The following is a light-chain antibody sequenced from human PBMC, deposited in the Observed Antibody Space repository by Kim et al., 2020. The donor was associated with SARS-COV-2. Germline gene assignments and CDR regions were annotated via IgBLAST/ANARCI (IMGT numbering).Light chain of an antibody. CDR2: AST. CDR3: QQYDTSPWT. V-gene: IGKV3-20*01. J-gene: IGKJ1*01. Sequence: PGERATLSCRASQSVGSDYLAWYQQKPGQAPRLLIYASTRRATGIPDRFSGSGSGTDFTLTINGLEPEDFAVFYCQQYDTSPWTFGQGTKVDIK. CDR1: QSVGSDY.